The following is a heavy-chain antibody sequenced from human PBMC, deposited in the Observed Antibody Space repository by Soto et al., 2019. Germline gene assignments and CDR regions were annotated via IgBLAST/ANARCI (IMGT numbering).Heavy chain of an antibody. Sequence: PGVSLRLSCAASGFTVSSNYMSWVRQAPGKGLEWVSVIYSGGGTYYADSVKGRFTISRDNSKNTLYLQMNSLRAEDTAVYYCARDLVGATTEYFQHWGQGTLVTVS. CDR2: IYSGGGT. J-gene: IGHJ1*01. CDR3: ARDLVGATTEYFQH. CDR1: GFTVSSNY. D-gene: IGHD1-26*01. V-gene: IGHV3-66*01.